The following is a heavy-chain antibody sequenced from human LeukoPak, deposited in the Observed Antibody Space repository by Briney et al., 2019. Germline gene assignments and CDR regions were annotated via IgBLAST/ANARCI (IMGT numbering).Heavy chain of an antibody. CDR1: GYTFTSYG. J-gene: IGHJ6*03. CDR2: ISAYNGNT. CDR3: ARVDSGYGYGYVYYYMDV. D-gene: IGHD5-18*01. V-gene: IGHV1-18*01. Sequence: ASVKVSCKASGYTFTSYGISWVRQAPGQGLEWMGWISAYNGNTNYAQKLQGRVTMTTDTSTSTAYMELRSLRSDDTAVYYCARVDSGYGYGYVYYYMDVWGKGTTVTISS.